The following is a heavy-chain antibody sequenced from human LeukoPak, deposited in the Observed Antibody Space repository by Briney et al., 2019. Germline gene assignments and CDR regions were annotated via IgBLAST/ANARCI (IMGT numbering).Heavy chain of an antibody. Sequence: SETLSLTCTVSGGSISSYSWSWIRQPPGKGLEWIGYIYYSGNTNYSPSLKSRVTISVDTSKNQFSLKLSSVTAADTAVYYCARGPWNQGPSDYWGQGTLVTVSS. D-gene: IGHD1-1*01. V-gene: IGHV4-59*01. CDR3: ARGPWNQGPSDY. CDR1: GGSISSYS. CDR2: IYYSGNT. J-gene: IGHJ4*02.